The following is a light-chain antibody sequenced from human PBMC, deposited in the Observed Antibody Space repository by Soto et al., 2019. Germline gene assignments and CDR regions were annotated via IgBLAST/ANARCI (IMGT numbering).Light chain of an antibody. V-gene: IGLV2-14*03. CDR1: SSDVGGYNY. Sequence: QSALTQPASVSGSPGQSITISCTGTSSDVGGYNYVSWYQQHPGKAPKLMIYEVTNRPSGVANRFSGSKSDNTASLPISGLQAEDEADYYCSSYTSTSTLDVFGTGTKLTVL. CDR3: SSYTSTSTLDV. J-gene: IGLJ1*01. CDR2: EVT.